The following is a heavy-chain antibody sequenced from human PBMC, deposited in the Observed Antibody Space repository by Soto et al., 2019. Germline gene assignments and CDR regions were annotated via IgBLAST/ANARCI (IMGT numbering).Heavy chain of an antibody. J-gene: IGHJ5*02. CDR1: GGSISSGDYY. CDR3: ARGIYGSGSYAFSWFDP. Sequence: QVQLQESGPGLVKPSQTLSLTYTVSGGSISSGDYYWSWIRQPPGKGLEWIGYIYYSGSTYYNPSLKSRVTISVDTSKNQFSLKLSSVTAADTAVYYCARGIYGSGSYAFSWFDPWGQGTLVTVSS. CDR2: IYYSGST. D-gene: IGHD3-10*01. V-gene: IGHV4-30-4*01.